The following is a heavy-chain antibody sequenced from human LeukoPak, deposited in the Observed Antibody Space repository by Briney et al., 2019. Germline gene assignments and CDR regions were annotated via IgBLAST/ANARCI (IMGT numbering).Heavy chain of an antibody. Sequence: GGSLRLSCAASGFTFSSYWMHWVRQAPGKGLVWVSRINSDGSSTNYADSVKGRFTISRDNAKNTLYLQMNSLRAEDTAVYYCARDIAQPHYYVDVWGKGTTVTVSS. J-gene: IGHJ6*03. CDR2: INSDGSST. V-gene: IGHV3-74*01. D-gene: IGHD3-16*02. CDR1: GFTFSSYW. CDR3: ARDIAQPHYYVDV.